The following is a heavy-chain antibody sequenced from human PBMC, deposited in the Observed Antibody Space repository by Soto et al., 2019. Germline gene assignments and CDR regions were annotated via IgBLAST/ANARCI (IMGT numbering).Heavy chain of an antibody. Sequence: QVQLQESGPGLVKPSGTLSLTCTVSGGSISDYYWNWIRQPPGKGLEWIGCISYSGNTNYNSSLKSLVTISLDTPKRQFSLILRSVTAADTAMYYCAGDTYGMDVWGQGTTVTVSS. CDR1: GGSISDYY. J-gene: IGHJ6*02. CDR3: AGDTYGMDV. D-gene: IGHD3-10*01. CDR2: ISYSGNT. V-gene: IGHV4-59*03.